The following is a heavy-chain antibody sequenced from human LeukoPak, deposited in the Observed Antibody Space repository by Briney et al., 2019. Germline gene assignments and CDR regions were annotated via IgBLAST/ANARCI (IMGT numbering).Heavy chain of an antibody. V-gene: IGHV3-23*01. CDR1: GFTFSTYS. CDR2: ISGNGGDT. Sequence: GGSLRLSCAASGFTFSTYSMSWVRQAPGKGLEWVSVISGNGGDTFYADSVKGRFTISRDNAKNSLYLQMNSLRAEDTAVYYCAKETNYDLSDYMDVWGKGTTVTVSS. CDR3: AKETNYDLSDYMDV. J-gene: IGHJ6*03. D-gene: IGHD3-3*01.